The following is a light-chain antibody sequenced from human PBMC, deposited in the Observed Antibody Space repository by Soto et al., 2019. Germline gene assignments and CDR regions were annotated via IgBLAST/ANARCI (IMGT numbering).Light chain of an antibody. CDR3: QQRTRWPMT. Sequence: EIVLTQSPDTLAVSPGEVATLSCWASQSVTSNLVWYQQKPGQAPRLLIDGASNRATGIPARFSGSGSGTDFTLTISSLEPEDFAVYYCQQRTRWPMTFGQGTRLEIK. CDR1: QSVTSN. V-gene: IGKV3-11*01. CDR2: GAS. J-gene: IGKJ5*01.